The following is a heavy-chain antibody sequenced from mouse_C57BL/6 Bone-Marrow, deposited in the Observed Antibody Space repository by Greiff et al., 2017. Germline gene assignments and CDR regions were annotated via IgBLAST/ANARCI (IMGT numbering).Heavy chain of an antibody. CDR3: AKRDYGSYAMDY. J-gene: IGHJ4*01. D-gene: IGHD1-1*01. CDR2: IYPGDGDT. CDR1: GYAFSSSW. Sequence: QVQLKESGPELVKPGASVKISCKASGYAFSSSWMNWVKQRPGKGLEWIGRIYPGDGDTNYNGKFKGKATLTADKSSSTAYMQLSSLTSEDSAVYFCAKRDYGSYAMDYWGQGTSVTVSS. V-gene: IGHV1-82*01.